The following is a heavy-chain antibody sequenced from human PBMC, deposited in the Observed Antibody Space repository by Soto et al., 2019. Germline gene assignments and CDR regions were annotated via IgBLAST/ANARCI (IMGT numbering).Heavy chain of an antibody. V-gene: IGHV4-30-4*01. CDR1: GGSISSGDYY. J-gene: IGHJ4*02. Sequence: QVQLQESGPGLVKPSQTLSLTCTVSGGSISSGDYYWSWIRQPPGKGLEWIGYIYYSGSTYYNPSLKPRVTIPVDPSKHPFSLNLSSVTAADTAVYYCAREIDYGDYGYFDYWGQGTLVTVSS. D-gene: IGHD4-17*01. CDR2: IYYSGST. CDR3: AREIDYGDYGYFDY.